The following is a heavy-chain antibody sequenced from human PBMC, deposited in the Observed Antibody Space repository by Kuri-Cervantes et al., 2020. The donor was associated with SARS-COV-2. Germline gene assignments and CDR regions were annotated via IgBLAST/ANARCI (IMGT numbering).Heavy chain of an antibody. CDR2: IYTSGST. J-gene: IGHJ4*02. Sequence: SCAVSGGSISSGGYYWSWIRQPAGKGLEWIGRIYTSGSTNYNPSLKSRVTMSVDTSKNQFSLKLSSVTAADTAVYYCARGAEGSPFDYWGQGTLVTVSS. V-gene: IGHV4-61*02. D-gene: IGHD6-13*01. CDR1: GGSISSGGYY. CDR3: ARGAEGSPFDY.